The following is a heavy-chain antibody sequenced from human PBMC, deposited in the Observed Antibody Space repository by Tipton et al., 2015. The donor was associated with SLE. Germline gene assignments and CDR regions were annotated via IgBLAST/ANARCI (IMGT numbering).Heavy chain of an antibody. V-gene: IGHV4-39*07. J-gene: IGHJ4*02. CDR3: ARETVTGAITL. Sequence: TLSLTCTVSGDSINSNNFFWGWIRQSPGQELEWIGSVFFSGATYYSPSLKSRVTISLDASKNHFSLKMTFVTAADTAVYYCARETVTGAITLWGQGTRVTVSS. CDR2: VFFSGAT. D-gene: IGHD1-20*01. CDR1: GDSINSNNFF.